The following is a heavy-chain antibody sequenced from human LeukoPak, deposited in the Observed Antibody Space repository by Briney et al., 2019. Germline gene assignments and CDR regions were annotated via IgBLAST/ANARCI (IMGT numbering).Heavy chain of an antibody. J-gene: IGHJ4*02. V-gene: IGHV3-30*18. Sequence: PGGSLRLSCAASGFTFSSYGMHWVRQAPGMGLEWVVVISHDGSNNNYADSVKGRFTISRDNSKNTLYLQMNSLRPEDTAVYYCAKVRVGTAHFDYWGQGTLVTVSS. CDR2: ISHDGSNN. D-gene: IGHD2-15*01. CDR1: GFTFSSYG. CDR3: AKVRVGTAHFDY.